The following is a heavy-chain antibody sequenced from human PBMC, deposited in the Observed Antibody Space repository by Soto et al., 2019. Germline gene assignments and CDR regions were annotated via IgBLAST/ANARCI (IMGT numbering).Heavy chain of an antibody. V-gene: IGHV3-53*01. CDR2: IFSADNT. Sequence: PGGSLRLSCAAFGFTVSSNYLSGVRQAPGKGLEWVSVIFSADNTHYADSVKGRFTISRDNSKNTVFLQMNSLRAEDTAVYYCAITGAGYYIVWGQGTPVTVSS. CDR1: GFTVSSNY. D-gene: IGHD3-3*01. CDR3: AITGAGYYIV. J-gene: IGHJ4*02.